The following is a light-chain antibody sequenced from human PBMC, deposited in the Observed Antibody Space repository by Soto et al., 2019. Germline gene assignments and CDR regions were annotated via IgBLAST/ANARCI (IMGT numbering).Light chain of an antibody. J-gene: IGLJ1*01. Sequence: QSVLTQPASVSGSPGQSITISCTGTSSDVGCYNLVSWYQHHPGKAPKLMIYEGTKRPSGVSNRFSASKSGNTASLTISGLQAEDEADYYCCSYAGSSASYVFGTGTKVTVL. CDR1: SSDVGCYNL. CDR3: CSYAGSSASYV. V-gene: IGLV2-23*01. CDR2: EGT.